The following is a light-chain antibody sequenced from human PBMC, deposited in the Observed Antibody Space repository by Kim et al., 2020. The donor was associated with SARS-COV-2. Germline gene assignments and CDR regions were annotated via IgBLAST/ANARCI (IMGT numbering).Light chain of an antibody. CDR1: QTIGSY. CDR3: QQSYGSPLT. CDR2: AAS. V-gene: IGKV1-39*01. J-gene: IGKJ4*01. Sequence: GDRVTITCRASQTIGSYVNWYQKKPGKAPKVLIYAASNLQSGVPSRFSGSGSGRDFTLTISSLQPEDTATYYCQQSYGSPLTFGGGTKVDIK.